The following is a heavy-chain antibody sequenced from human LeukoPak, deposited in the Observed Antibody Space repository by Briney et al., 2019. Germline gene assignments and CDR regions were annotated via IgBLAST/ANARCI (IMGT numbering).Heavy chain of an antibody. J-gene: IGHJ4*02. CDR2: IYYSGST. CDR3: AGYSSGWYQYFDY. D-gene: IGHD6-19*01. CDR1: GGSISSYY. Sequence: SETLSLTXTVSGGSISSYYWSWIRQPPGKGLEWIGYIYYSGSTNCNPSLKSRVTISVDTSKNQFSLRLTSVTAADTAVYYCAGYSSGWYQYFDYWGQGTLVTVSS. V-gene: IGHV4-59*01.